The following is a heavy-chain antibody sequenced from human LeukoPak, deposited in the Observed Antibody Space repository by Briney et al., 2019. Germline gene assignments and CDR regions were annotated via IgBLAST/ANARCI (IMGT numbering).Heavy chain of an antibody. CDR1: GFTFSIYA. J-gene: IGHJ6*03. Sequence: GGSLRLSCAASGFTFSIYAMSWVRQAPGKGLEWVSSITSSGETTYYAGSVKGQFTISRDNSKNTLYLQMDSLRAEDTAVYYCAKWDGDLYYYYYMDVWGKGTTVTVSS. V-gene: IGHV3-23*01. CDR2: ITSSGETT. D-gene: IGHD4-17*01. CDR3: AKWDGDLYYYYYMDV.